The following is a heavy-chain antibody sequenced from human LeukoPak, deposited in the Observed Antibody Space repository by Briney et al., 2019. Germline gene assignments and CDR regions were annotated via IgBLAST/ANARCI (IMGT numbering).Heavy chain of an antibody. CDR3: VRDNPRCCGVVPANIDDY. CDR2: ISHDGAII. J-gene: IGHJ4*02. CDR1: GFNFIDYY. V-gene: IGHV3-11*04. Sequence: GGSLRLSCAASGFNFIDYYMSWIRQAPGKGLEWVSYISHDGAIIYYADSVRGRFTISRDNARNSLYLQMHSLRAEDTAVYYCVRDNPRCCGVVPANIDDYWGQGTLVTVSS. D-gene: IGHD2-15*01.